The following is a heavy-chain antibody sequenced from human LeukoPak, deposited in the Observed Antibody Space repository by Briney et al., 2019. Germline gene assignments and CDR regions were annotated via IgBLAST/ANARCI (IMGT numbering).Heavy chain of an antibody. CDR1: GGSISSSSYY. Sequence: SSETLSLTCTVSGGSISSSSYYWGWIGQPPGKGLEWIGSIYYSGSTYYNPSLKSRVTISVDTSKNQFSLKLSSVTAADTAVYYCARHSVVVPAAMYNWFDPWGQGTLVTVSS. CDR2: IYYSGST. D-gene: IGHD2-2*01. V-gene: IGHV4-39*01. J-gene: IGHJ5*02. CDR3: ARHSVVVPAAMYNWFDP.